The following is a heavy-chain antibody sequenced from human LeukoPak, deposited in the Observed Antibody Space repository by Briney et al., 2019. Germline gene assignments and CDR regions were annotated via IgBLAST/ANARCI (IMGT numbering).Heavy chain of an antibody. V-gene: IGHV3-23*01. Sequence: GGSLRLSCAASGFPFTSYAMTWVCQAPGKGLEWVSAISGSGVTTYFADSVKGRFTISRDNSKNTLYLQMNSLRAEDTAVYYCARGEGSSGWTGYYYYYMDVWGKGTTVTISS. CDR2: ISGSGVTT. D-gene: IGHD6-19*01. J-gene: IGHJ6*03. CDR3: ARGEGSSGWTGYYYYYMDV. CDR1: GFPFTSYA.